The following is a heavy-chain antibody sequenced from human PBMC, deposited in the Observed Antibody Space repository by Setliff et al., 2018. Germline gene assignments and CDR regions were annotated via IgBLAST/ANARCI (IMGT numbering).Heavy chain of an antibody. Sequence: PSETLSLTCTVSGGSVRSHYWSWIRHSPGKGLEWIGFIFYSGDTKSNPSLKSRVTMSVDTSKNQFSLQLSSVTAADTAVYYCASRNSDGGPEYFQHWGQGALVTVSS. CDR3: ASRNSDGGPEYFQH. V-gene: IGHV4-59*02. J-gene: IGHJ1*01. CDR2: IFYSGDT. D-gene: IGHD1-26*01. CDR1: GGSVRSHY.